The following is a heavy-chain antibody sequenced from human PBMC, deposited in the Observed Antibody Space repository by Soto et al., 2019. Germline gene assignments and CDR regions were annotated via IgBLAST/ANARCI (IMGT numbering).Heavy chain of an antibody. V-gene: IGHV6-1*01. CDR1: GDSVSSDSAA. Sequence: SQTLSLTCAISGDSVSSDSAAWNWIRQSPSRALEWLGRAYYRSKWYIEYAPSVNSRITINPDTSKNQLSLQLISVNPEDTAVYYCVRSRVFIAVTSVTNYYYYYGMDVWGQGTTVTVSS. D-gene: IGHD6-19*01. CDR3: VRSRVFIAVTSVTNYYYYYGMDV. CDR2: AYYRSKWYI. J-gene: IGHJ6*02.